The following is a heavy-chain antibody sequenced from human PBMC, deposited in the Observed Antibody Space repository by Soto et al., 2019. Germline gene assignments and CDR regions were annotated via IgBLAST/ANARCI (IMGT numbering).Heavy chain of an antibody. Sequence: GGSLRLSCTVLGFTLTNENMNWVRQAPGKGLEWVSSISSRSTFINYADSVKGRFTISRDNDRGLVYLQMNSLRAEDTAVYYCARDPPLSMIVVVGVDDFWGQGTLVTVSS. D-gene: IGHD3-22*01. V-gene: IGHV3-21*06. CDR3: ARDPPLSMIVVVGVDDF. J-gene: IGHJ4*02. CDR1: GFTLTNEN. CDR2: ISSRSTFI.